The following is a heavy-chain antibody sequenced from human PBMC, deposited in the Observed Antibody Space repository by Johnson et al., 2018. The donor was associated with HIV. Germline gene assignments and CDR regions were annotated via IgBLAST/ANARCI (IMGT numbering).Heavy chain of an antibody. J-gene: IGHJ3*02. D-gene: IGHD4-17*01. CDR2: IRYDGSNK. Sequence: QVQLVESGGGVVQPGGSLRLSCAASGFTFSSYGMHWVRQAPGKGLEWVAFIRYDGSNKYYADSVKGRFTISRDNSKNTLYLQMNSLRAEDTAVYYCAKDGGGYGDYAYVAFDIWGQGTMVTVSS. V-gene: IGHV3-30*02. CDR3: AKDGGGYGDYAYVAFDI. CDR1: GFTFSSYG.